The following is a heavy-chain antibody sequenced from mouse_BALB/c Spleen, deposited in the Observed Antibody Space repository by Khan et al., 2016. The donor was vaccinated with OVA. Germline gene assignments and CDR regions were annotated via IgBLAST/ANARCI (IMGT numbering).Heavy chain of an antibody. CDR3: AREGYYGYDYYAMDY. Sequence: EVQLVESGGGLVKPGGSLKLSCAASGFTFSSYAMSWVRQTPEKRLEWVASISSGGSTYYPDSVKGRFTISRDNARNILYLQMSSLRSEDTAMYYCAREGYYGYDYYAMDYWGQGTSVTVSS. D-gene: IGHD1-2*01. CDR2: ISSGGST. CDR1: GFTFSSYA. V-gene: IGHV5-6-5*01. J-gene: IGHJ4*01.